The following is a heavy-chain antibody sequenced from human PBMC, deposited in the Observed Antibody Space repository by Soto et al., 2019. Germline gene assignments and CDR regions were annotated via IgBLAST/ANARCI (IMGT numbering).Heavy chain of an antibody. CDR1: GYTFVSYG. CDR2: ISPYNDNT. V-gene: IGHV1-18*01. D-gene: IGHD6-19*01. J-gene: IGHJ3*02. CDR3: SRDAQKWLVAAFDI. Sequence: QVQLVQSGAEVKEPGASVKVSCKASGYTFVSYGISWVRQAPGQGLEWMGWISPYNDNTKYAQKFQGRVTMTPDTSTSTVYMELRSVRSDDTAVYYCSRDAQKWLVAAFDIWGHGTMVTVSS.